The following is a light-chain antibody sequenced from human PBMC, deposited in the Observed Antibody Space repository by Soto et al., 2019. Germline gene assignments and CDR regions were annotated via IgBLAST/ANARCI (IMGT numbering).Light chain of an antibody. CDR2: GAS. V-gene: IGKV3-20*01. CDR3: QQYGRSLFT. Sequence: EIVLTQSPGTLSLSPGERATLSCSASQSVSSSYLAWYQQKPGQAPRLLIYGASSMATGIPDRFSGSGSGTDFTLTISRLEPADFAVYYCQQYGRSLFTFGPGTKVDIK. J-gene: IGKJ3*01. CDR1: QSVSSSY.